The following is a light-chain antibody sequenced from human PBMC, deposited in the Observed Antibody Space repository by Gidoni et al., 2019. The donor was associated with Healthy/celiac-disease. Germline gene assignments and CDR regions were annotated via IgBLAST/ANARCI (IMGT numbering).Light chain of an antibody. CDR2: GAS. CDR1: QSVSSN. CDR3: QQYNNWPVT. V-gene: IGKV3-15*01. Sequence: EIVMTQSPATLSVSPGERATLSCRASQSVSSNLAWYQQKPGQAPRLLIYGASTRATGIPARFSGSGSGTEFTLTISSLQSEDFAVYYCQQYNNWPVTFGGXTKVEIK. J-gene: IGKJ4*01.